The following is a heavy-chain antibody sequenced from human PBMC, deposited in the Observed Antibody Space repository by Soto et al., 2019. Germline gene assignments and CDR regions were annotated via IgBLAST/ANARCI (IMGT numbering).Heavy chain of an antibody. Sequence: SETLSLTCTVSGDSISSGGYYWTWIRQHPGKGLEWIGYIYSRGSTYYNPSLKSRITISRDTSKNQFYLRLSSVTAADTAVYYCARVIVVVPAAYYYFDYWGQGTLVTVSS. CDR2: IYSRGST. J-gene: IGHJ4*02. V-gene: IGHV4-31*03. CDR1: GDSISSGGYY. D-gene: IGHD2-2*01. CDR3: ARVIVVVPAAYYYFDY.